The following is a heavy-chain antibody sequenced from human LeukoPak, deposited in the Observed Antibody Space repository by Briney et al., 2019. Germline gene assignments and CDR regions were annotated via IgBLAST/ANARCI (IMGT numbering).Heavy chain of an antibody. D-gene: IGHD4-17*01. Sequence: ASVKVSCKASGYTFTSYGISWVRQAPGQGLEWMGWISAYNGNTNYAQKLQGRVTMTIDTSTSAAYMELRSLRSDDTAVYYCARDEGWTTVTTGNWFDPWGQGTLVTVSS. CDR1: GYTFTSYG. V-gene: IGHV1-18*01. J-gene: IGHJ5*02. CDR3: ARDEGWTTVTTGNWFDP. CDR2: ISAYNGNT.